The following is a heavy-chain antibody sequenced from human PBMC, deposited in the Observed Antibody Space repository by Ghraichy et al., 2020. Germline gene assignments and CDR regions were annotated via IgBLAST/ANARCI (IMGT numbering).Heavy chain of an antibody. D-gene: IGHD3-3*01. CDR2: ISGSGGST. Sequence: GGSLRLSCAASGFTFSSYAMSWVRQAPGKGLEWVLAISGSGGSTYYADSVKGRFTISRDNSKNTLYLQMNSLRAEDTAVYYCAKVFRDFWSGYYTGNFDYWGQGTLVTVSS. J-gene: IGHJ4*02. CDR3: AKVFRDFWSGYYTGNFDY. V-gene: IGHV3-23*01. CDR1: GFTFSSYA.